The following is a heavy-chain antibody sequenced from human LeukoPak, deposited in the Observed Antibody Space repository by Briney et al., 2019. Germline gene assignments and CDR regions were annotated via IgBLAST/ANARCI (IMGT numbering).Heavy chain of an antibody. CDR3: ARAIRGTPRYFDY. CDR1: GGSFSGYY. V-gene: IGHV4-34*01. J-gene: IGHJ4*02. D-gene: IGHD3-16*01. Sequence: SQTLSLTCAVYGGSFSGYYWSWIRQPPGKGLEWIGEINHSGSTNYNPSLKSRVTISVDTSKNQFSLKLSSVTAADTAVYYRARAIRGTPRYFDYWGQGTLVTVSS. CDR2: INHSGST.